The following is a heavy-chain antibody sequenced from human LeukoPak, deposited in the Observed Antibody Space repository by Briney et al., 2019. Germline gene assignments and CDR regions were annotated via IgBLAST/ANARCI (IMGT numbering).Heavy chain of an antibody. J-gene: IGHJ4*02. CDR2: INPNSGGT. V-gene: IGHV1-2*02. D-gene: IGHD5-18*01. CDR1: GYTFTGYY. CDR3: ARDGMRVTGFDY. Sequence: ASVKVSCKASGYTFTGYYMHWVRQAPGQGLEWMGWINPNSGGTNYAQKFQGRVTMARDTSISTAYMELSRLRSDDTAVYYCARDGMRVTGFDYWGQGTLVTVSS.